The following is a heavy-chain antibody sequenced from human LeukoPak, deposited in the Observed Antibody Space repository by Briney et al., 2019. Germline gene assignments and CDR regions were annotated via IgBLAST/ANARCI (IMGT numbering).Heavy chain of an antibody. Sequence: SETLSLTCTVSGGSISSYYWSWIRQPPGKGLEWIGSIYHSGSTYYNPSLKSRVTISVDTSKNQFSLKLSSVTAADTAVYYCARGREKYSGYDYYYYYMDVWGKGTTVTVSS. J-gene: IGHJ6*03. D-gene: IGHD5-12*01. CDR2: IYHSGST. CDR3: ARGREKYSGYDYYYYYMDV. V-gene: IGHV4-38-2*02. CDR1: GGSISSYY.